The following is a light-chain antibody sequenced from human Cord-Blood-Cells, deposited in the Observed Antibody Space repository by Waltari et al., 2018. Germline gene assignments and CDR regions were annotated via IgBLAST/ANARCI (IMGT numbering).Light chain of an antibody. CDR1: QTVSNY. V-gene: IGKV3-11*01. J-gene: IGKJ4*01. Sequence: IVLTQSPATLSSSPWEKATLSCRASQTVSNYLAWYQHKHGQAPRLLIYDASNRTTGIPAMFICSRSRTDFTLTISSLEPGDVTVYYCQQRSNWPFSGGTKVEIK. CDR3: QQRSNWP. CDR2: DAS.